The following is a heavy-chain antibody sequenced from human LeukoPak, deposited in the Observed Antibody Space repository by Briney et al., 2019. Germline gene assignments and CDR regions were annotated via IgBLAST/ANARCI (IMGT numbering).Heavy chain of an antibody. CDR3: ATGLGYCSGGSCYSGFTQAPLDY. CDR1: GGSISSSSYY. J-gene: IGHJ4*02. Sequence: PSETLSLTCTVSGGSISSSSYYSGWIRQPPGKGLEWIGSIYYSGSTYYNPSLKSRVTISVDTSKNQFSLKLSSVTAADTAVYYCATGLGYCSGGSCYSGFTQAPLDYWGQGTLVTVSS. CDR2: IYYSGST. V-gene: IGHV4-39*01. D-gene: IGHD2-15*01.